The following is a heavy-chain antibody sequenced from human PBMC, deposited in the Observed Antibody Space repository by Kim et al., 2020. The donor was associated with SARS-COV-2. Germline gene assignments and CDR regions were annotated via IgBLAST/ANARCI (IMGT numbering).Heavy chain of an antibody. Sequence: ASVKVSCQASGYTFTTYAMNWVRQAPGQGLEWMGWINTNTGNPTYAQGFTGRFVLSLDTSVSTAYLQISRLKAEDTAVYYCARGFQWPDSIDYWGQGTLVTVSS. V-gene: IGHV7-4-1*02. D-gene: IGHD3-22*01. CDR3: ARGFQWPDSIDY. CDR2: INTNTGNP. CDR1: GYTFTTYA. J-gene: IGHJ4*02.